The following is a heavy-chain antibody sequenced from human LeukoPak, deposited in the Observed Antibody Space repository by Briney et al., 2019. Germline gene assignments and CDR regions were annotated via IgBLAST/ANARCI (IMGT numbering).Heavy chain of an antibody. Sequence: KASETLSLTCTVSGGSISSSSYYWGWIRQPPGKGLEWIGSIYYSGSTYYNPSLKSRVTISVDTSKNQFSLKLSSVTAADTAVYYCARGGSYYRGWFDPWGQGTLVTVSS. CDR2: IYYSGST. CDR3: ARGGSYYRGWFDP. CDR1: GGSISSSSYY. D-gene: IGHD1-26*01. V-gene: IGHV4-39*07. J-gene: IGHJ5*02.